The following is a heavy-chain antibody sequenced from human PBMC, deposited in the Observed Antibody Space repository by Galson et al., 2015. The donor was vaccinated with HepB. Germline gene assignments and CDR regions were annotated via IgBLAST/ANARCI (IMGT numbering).Heavy chain of an antibody. D-gene: IGHD1-1*01. V-gene: IGHV3-11*06. CDR2: ITYGSALT. CDR1: GFTFSDYQ. CDR3: ARDLSTTKRAFDV. J-gene: IGHJ3*01. Sequence: SLRLSCAASGFTFSDYQMTWIRQAPRKGLEGFSYITYGSALTTSAAPVNGGFTISRDNAKNLLYLQMDSLRADDTAVYYCARDLSTTKRAFDVWGQGTVVTVSS.